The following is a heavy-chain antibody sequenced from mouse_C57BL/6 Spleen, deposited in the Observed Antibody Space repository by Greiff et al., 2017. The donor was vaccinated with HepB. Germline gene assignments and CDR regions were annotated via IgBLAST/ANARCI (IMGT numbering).Heavy chain of an antibody. Sequence: QVQLQQPGAELVMPGASVKLSCKASGYTSTSYWMHWVKQRPGQGLEWIGEIDPSDSYTNYNQKFKGKSTLTVDKSSSTAYMQLSSLTSEDSAVYYCARNYGSSYVGAMDYWGQGTSVTVSS. D-gene: IGHD1-1*01. V-gene: IGHV1-69*01. CDR3: ARNYGSSYVGAMDY. CDR1: GYTSTSYW. J-gene: IGHJ4*01. CDR2: IDPSDSYT.